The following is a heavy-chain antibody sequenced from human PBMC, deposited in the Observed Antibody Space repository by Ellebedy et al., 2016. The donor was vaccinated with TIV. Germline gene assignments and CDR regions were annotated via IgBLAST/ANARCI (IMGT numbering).Heavy chain of an antibody. CDR3: ARCRPAYSSGWSVGGDLGGMDV. J-gene: IGHJ6*02. CDR1: GFTFSYYA. V-gene: IGHV3-23*01. D-gene: IGHD6-19*01. Sequence: GESLKISXAASGFTFSYYAMTWVRQAPGKGLEWVSTISTSGDITYYANSVKGRFTISRDNSRNMLFLQMDSLRADHTAVDFGARCRPAYSSGWSVGGDLGGMDVWGQGTTVTVSS. CDR2: ISTSGDIT.